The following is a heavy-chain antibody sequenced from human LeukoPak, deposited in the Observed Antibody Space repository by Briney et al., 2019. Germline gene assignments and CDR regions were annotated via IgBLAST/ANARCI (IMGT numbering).Heavy chain of an antibody. CDR2: IHTSGST. D-gene: IGHD3-9*01. V-gene: IGHV4-61*09. J-gene: IGHJ5*02. CDR3: ATRYNYDILTGSQHNNWFDP. Sequence: SETLSLTCIVSGGSISSANYCWSWIRQPAGKGLEWIGHIHTSGSTNYNPSLKSRVTISVDTSKNQFSLKLSSVTAADTAVYYCATRYNYDILTGSQHNNWFDPWGQGTLATVSS. CDR1: GGSISSANYC.